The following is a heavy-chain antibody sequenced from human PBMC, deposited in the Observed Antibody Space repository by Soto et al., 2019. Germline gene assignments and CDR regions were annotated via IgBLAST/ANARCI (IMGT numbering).Heavy chain of an antibody. CDR3: ARDPEGINDFDY. D-gene: IGHD2-21*01. CDR1: GFTFSHYG. J-gene: IGHJ4*02. V-gene: IGHV3-48*03. CDR2: ITSGGGTK. Sequence: EVQLVESGGGLVQPGGSLRLSCAASGFTFSHYGMNWARQAPGRGLEWVTHITSGGGTKSYSDSVKGRFTISRDDAKNTLYLQMNSVRADDTAIYYCARDPEGINDFDYWGQGTLVTVSS.